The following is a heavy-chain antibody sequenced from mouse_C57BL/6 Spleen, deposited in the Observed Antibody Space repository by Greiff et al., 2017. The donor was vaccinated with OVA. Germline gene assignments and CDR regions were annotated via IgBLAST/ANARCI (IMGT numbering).Heavy chain of an antibody. Sequence: VQLQQSGPELVKPGASVKISCKASGYAFSSSWMNWVKQRPGKGLEWIGRINPGDGDTNYNGKFKGKATLTADKSSSTAYMQLSSLTSEDSAVYFCARSYYGNYEYDYWGQGTTLTVSS. D-gene: IGHD2-10*01. CDR2: INPGDGDT. J-gene: IGHJ2*01. CDR1: GYAFSSSW. CDR3: ARSYYGNYEYDY. V-gene: IGHV1-82*01.